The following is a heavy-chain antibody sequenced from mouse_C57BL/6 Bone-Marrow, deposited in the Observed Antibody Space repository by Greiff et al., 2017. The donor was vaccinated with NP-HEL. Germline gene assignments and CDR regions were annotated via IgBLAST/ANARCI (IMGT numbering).Heavy chain of an antibody. CDR3: ARRGGYGNYRSWFAY. Sequence: VKLQESGAELARPGASVKLSCKASGYTFTSYGISWVKQRTGQGLEWIGEIYPRSGNTYYNEKFKGKATLTADKSSSTAYMELRSLTSEDSAVYFCARRGGYGNYRSWFAYWGQGTLVTVSA. CDR2: IYPRSGNT. J-gene: IGHJ3*01. V-gene: IGHV1-81*01. CDR1: GYTFTSYG. D-gene: IGHD2-1*01.